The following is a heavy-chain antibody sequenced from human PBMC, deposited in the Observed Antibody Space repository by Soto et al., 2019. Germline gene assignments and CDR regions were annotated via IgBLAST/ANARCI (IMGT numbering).Heavy chain of an antibody. CDR2: INPSGGST. CDR1: GYSFINYY. Sequence: ASVKVSCKASGYSFINYYIHWVRQAPGEGLEWMGIINPSGGSTTYAENFQGRVTMTTDTSTSTVNMELSSLRSEDTAVYYCARAESYYSGMEVWG. V-gene: IGHV1-46*01. CDR3: ARAESYYSGMEV. J-gene: IGHJ6*02.